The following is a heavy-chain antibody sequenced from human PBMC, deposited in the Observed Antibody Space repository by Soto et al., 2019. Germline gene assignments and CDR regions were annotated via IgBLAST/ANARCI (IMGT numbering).Heavy chain of an antibody. J-gene: IGHJ4*02. V-gene: IGHV3-23*01. CDR1: GFTFSSYA. CDR3: SRRSSGWYFDY. D-gene: IGHD6-19*01. Sequence: EVQLLESGGGLVQPGGSLSRSCAASGFTFSSYAMSWVRQAPGKGLEWVSVISGSGGSTYYADSVKGRFTISRDNSKNTPYLQMNSLRAEDTAVYYCSRRSSGWYFDYWGQGTLVTVSS. CDR2: ISGSGGST.